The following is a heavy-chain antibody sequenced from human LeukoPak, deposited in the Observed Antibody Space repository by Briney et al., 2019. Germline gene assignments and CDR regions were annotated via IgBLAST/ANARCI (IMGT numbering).Heavy chain of an antibody. CDR2: ISSSSSYI. CDR3: ARGERGTYYYDSSGYSPFDY. Sequence: GGSLRLSCAASGFTFSSYSMNWVRQAPGKGLEWVSSISSSSSYIYYADSVKGRFTISRDNAKNSLYLQMNSLRAEDTAVYYCARGERGTYYYDSSGYSPFDYWGQGNLVTVSS. D-gene: IGHD3-22*01. V-gene: IGHV3-21*01. J-gene: IGHJ4*02. CDR1: GFTFSSYS.